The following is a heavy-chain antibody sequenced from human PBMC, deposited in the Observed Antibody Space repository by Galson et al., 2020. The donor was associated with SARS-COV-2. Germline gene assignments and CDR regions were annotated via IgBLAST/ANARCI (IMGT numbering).Heavy chain of an antibody. J-gene: IGHJ4*02. CDR3: ARGRHYYDISGPLDD. Sequence: GGSLRLSCAASGFTFSSYSMNWVRQAPGKGLEWVSSISSSSSYIYYADSVKGRFTISRDNAKNSLYLQMNSLRAEDTAVYYCARGRHYYDISGPLDDWGQGTLVTVSS. CDR2: ISSSSSYI. V-gene: IGHV3-21*01. D-gene: IGHD3-22*01. CDR1: GFTFSSYS.